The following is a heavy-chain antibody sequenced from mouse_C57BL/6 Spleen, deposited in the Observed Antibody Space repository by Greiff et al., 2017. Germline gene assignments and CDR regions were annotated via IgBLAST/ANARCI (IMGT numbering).Heavy chain of an antibody. J-gene: IGHJ4*01. CDR2: IHPNSGST. CDR1: GYTFTSYW. Sequence: VQLQQPGAELVKPGASEKLSCKASGYTFTSYWMHWVKQRPGQGLEWIGMIHPNSGSTNYNEKFKSKATLTVDKSSSTAYMQLSSLTSEDSAVYYSARGGLRRDAMDYWGQGTSVTVSS. D-gene: IGHD2-4*01. V-gene: IGHV1-64*01. CDR3: ARGGLRRDAMDY.